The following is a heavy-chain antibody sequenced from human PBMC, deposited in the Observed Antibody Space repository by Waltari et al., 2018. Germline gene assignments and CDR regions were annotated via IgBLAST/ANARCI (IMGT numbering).Heavy chain of an antibody. CDR3: ARDSPAAPFHY. D-gene: IGHD6-6*01. CDR2: IIPVLDKA. CDR1: GGTFSSNA. V-gene: IGHV1-69*04. J-gene: IGHJ4*02. Sequence: QLLLVQSGAEVKKPGSSVKVSCKVSGGTFSSNAFSWVRQAPGQGLEWMGRIIPVLDKADYALKFQGRVTITADKSTSTAYMDLRSLRSEDSAVYYCARDSPAAPFHYWGQGTLVTVSS.